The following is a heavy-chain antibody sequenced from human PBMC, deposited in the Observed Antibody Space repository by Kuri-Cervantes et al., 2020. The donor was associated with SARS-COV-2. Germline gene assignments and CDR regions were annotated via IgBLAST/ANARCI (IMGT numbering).Heavy chain of an antibody. D-gene: IGHD3-3*01. CDR3: ARVGYDFWSGPNWFDP. CDR2: MNPNSGNT. Sequence: ASVKVSCKASGYTFTSYDINWVRQATGQGLEWMGWMNPNSGNTGYAQKFQGRVTITRNTSISTAYVELSSLRSEDTAVYYCARVGYDFWSGPNWFDPWGQGTLVTVSS. V-gene: IGHV1-8*03. CDR1: GYTFTSYD. J-gene: IGHJ5*02.